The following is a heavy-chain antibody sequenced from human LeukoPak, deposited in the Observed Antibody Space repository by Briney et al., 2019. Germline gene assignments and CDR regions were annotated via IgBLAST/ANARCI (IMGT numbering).Heavy chain of an antibody. Sequence: GGSLRLSCVASGFSLSDYYMSWIRQAPGKGLEWVSYIGSTIYYADSVKGRFTISRDNSKNTLYLQMNSLRAEDTAVYYCARGRVVVVVAATMGGYGMDVWGQGTTVTVSS. CDR3: ARGRVVVVVAATMGGYGMDV. CDR2: IGSTI. CDR1: GFSLSDYY. V-gene: IGHV3-11*04. J-gene: IGHJ6*02. D-gene: IGHD2-15*01.